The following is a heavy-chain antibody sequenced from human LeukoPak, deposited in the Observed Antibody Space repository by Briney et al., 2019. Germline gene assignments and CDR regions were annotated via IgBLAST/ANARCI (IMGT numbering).Heavy chain of an antibody. J-gene: IGHJ4*02. D-gene: IGHD1-26*01. Sequence: SQTLSLTCTVSGGSISSGYYYCCWLRPPPRKVLWWMGNIYYSGSTYYNPSLNSLVTISVDTTNNQFFLKLSSVTAADTAVYYCARTIVGATGYFDYWGQGTLVIVSS. CDR3: ARTIVGATGYFDY. V-gene: IGHV4-30-4*08. CDR1: GGSISSGYYY. CDR2: IYYSGST.